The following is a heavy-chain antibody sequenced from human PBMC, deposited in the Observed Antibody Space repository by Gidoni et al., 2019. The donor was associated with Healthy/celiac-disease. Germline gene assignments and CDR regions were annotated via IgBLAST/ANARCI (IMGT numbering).Heavy chain of an antibody. D-gene: IGHD2-15*01. CDR3: AKDQVGWSVVVVAATTRGDAFDI. CDR1: GFTFSSYA. J-gene: IGHJ3*02. CDR2: ISGSGGST. Sequence: EVQLLESGGGLVQPGGSLRLSCAASGFTFSSYAMSWVRQAPGKGLEWVSAISGSGGSTYYADSVKGRFTISRDNSKNTLYLQMNSLRAEDTAVYYCAKDQVGWSVVVVAATTRGDAFDIWGQGTMVTVSS. V-gene: IGHV3-23*01.